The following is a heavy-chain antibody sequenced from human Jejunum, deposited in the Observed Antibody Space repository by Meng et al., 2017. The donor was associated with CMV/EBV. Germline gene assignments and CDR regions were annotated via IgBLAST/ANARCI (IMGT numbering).Heavy chain of an antibody. J-gene: IGHJ4*02. Sequence: SGDSIRSHYWSWIRQPPGKGLEWMGYVYYSGGATYSPSLKSRVTISVDMSKNQVSLNLRAVTAADTAMYFCARGLGHASNNSHDYWGQGTLVTVSS. D-gene: IGHD1-1*01. CDR2: VYYSGGA. CDR1: GDSIRSHY. V-gene: IGHV4-59*11. CDR3: ARGLGHASNNSHDY.